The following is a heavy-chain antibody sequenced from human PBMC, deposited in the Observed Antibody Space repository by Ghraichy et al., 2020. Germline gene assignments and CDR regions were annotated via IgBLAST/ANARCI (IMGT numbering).Heavy chain of an antibody. J-gene: IGHJ5*02. V-gene: IGHV4-34*01. D-gene: IGHD3-10*01. Sequence: SETLSLTCAVYGGSFSGYYWSWIRQPPGKGLEWIGEINHSGSTNYNPSLKSRVTISVDTSKNQFSLKLSSVTAADTAVYYCARGSRISYYYGSGSSSGWFDPWGQGTLVTVSS. CDR2: INHSGST. CDR3: ARGSRISYYYGSGSSSGWFDP. CDR1: GGSFSGYY.